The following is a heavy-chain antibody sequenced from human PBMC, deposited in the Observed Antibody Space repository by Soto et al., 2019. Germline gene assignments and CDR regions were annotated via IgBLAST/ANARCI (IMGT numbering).Heavy chain of an antibody. CDR1: GGSIISSSYY. D-gene: IGHD2-2*01. V-gene: IGHV4-39*01. CDR3: ARHARFCSSATCYREAFDI. J-gene: IGHJ3*02. Sequence: PSETLSLTCTVSGGSIISSSYYWAWIRQPPGKGLEWIGTISYGGSTSYNPSLKSRVTISVDTSKDQFSLRLTSVTATDSSVYYCARHARFCSSATCYREAFDIWGHGSMVTVSS. CDR2: ISYGGST.